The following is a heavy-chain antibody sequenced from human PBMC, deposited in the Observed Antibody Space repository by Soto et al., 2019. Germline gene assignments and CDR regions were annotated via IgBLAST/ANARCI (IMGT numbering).Heavy chain of an antibody. V-gene: IGHV3-23*01. D-gene: IGHD1-1*01. J-gene: IGHJ4*02. CDR2: ISHRGGTT. CDR3: AEGQGQNWNFDY. CDR1: GFTFNNYA. Sequence: EVQLLESGGGSVQPGGSLRLSCAASGFTFNNYAMHWVRRPPGKGLEWVSSISHRGGTTYYADSVKGRFSISRDSLAGTLSLQMNSLRAEDTALYYCAEGQGQNWNFDYGGQGTLITVSP.